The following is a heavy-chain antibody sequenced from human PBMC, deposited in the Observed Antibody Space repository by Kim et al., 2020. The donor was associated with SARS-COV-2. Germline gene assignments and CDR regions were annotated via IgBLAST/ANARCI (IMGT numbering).Heavy chain of an antibody. CDR1: GGSISSYY. CDR3: ARDSDDHDSSGYYFDY. V-gene: IGHV4-59*01. Sequence: SETLSLTCTVSGGSISSYYWSWIRQPPGKGLEWFGYIYYSGSTNYNSSLKSRGTISVDTSKNQIPLKLSSVTAADTAVYYGARDSDDHDSSGYYFDYWG. CDR2: IYYSGST. J-gene: IGHJ4*01. D-gene: IGHD3-22*01.